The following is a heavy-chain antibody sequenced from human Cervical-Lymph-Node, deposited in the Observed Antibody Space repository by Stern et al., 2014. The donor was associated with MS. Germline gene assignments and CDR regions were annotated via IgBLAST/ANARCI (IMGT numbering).Heavy chain of an antibody. CDR1: GYTFTSYW. CDR3: ARQRYFDY. V-gene: IGHV5-51*01. J-gene: IGHJ4*02. Sequence: EVQLVQSGPEVKRPGESLKISCQASGYTFTSYWIGWVRQMTGKGLEWIAIIFPGGSDIRYSPSFQGQVTISAAKPSSTAYLQWNKLKASDTAIYYCARQRYFDYWGQGTLVTVSS. CDR2: IFPGGSDI.